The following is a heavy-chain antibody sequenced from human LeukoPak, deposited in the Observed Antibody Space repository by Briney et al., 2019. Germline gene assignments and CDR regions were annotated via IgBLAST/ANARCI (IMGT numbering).Heavy chain of an antibody. D-gene: IGHD3-22*01. J-gene: IGHJ4*02. Sequence: PGGSLRLSCAASGFTFSSYWMSWVRQAPGKGLEWVANIKQDGSEKYYVDSVKGRFTISRDNAKNSLYLQMNSLRAEDTAVYYCAREPPYDSSGYYYYWGQGTLVTVSS. CDR3: AREPPYDSSGYYYY. CDR2: IKQDGSEK. CDR1: GFTFSSYW. V-gene: IGHV3-7*01.